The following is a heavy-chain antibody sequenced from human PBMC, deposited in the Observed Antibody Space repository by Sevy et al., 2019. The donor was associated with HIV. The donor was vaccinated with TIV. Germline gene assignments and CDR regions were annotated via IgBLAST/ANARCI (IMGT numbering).Heavy chain of an antibody. V-gene: IGHV3-23*01. Sequence: GESLKISCAASGFPFSNYAMSWVRQAPGKGLEWVSTLIGGGSRTYYADSVTGRFIISRDNSRNTLYLQMNSLRAEETAIYYCAKRRVQSGLSGGGANYGMDVCGRGTTVTVSS. CDR1: GFPFSNYA. CDR3: AKRRVQSGLSGGGANYGMDV. CDR2: LIGGGSRT. D-gene: IGHD2-8*02. J-gene: IGHJ6*02.